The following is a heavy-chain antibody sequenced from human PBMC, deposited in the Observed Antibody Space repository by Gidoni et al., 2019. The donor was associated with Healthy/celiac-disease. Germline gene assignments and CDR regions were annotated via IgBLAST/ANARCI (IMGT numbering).Heavy chain of an antibody. V-gene: IGHV1-3*01. D-gene: IGHD5-18*01. CDR3: ARGPVDTAMAYYYYGMDV. CDR1: GYIFTRYN. Sequence: QVQLVQSGAEVTKPGASVKVSCKASGYIFTRYNIHWVRQAPGQRLEWMGWINAGNGNTKYSQKFQGRVTIIRDTSASTAYMEMSSLRSEDTAVYHCARGPVDTAMAYYYYGMDVWGQGTTVTVSS. J-gene: IGHJ6*02. CDR2: INAGNGNT.